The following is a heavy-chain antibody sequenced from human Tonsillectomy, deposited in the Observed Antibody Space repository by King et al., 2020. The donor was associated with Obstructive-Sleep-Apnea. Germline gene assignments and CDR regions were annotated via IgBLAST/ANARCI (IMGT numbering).Heavy chain of an antibody. V-gene: IGHV4-31*03. J-gene: IGHJ4*01. Sequence: VQLQESGPGLVKPSQTLSLTCTVSGGSLTSGGYFWSWIRQHPAKGLEWIGYIYYTGTTDYNPSLKTRITISLDTSKSQFSLKLSSVTDADTAVSYCAXGTNTLXGXAXDXXGXGNLVTVSS. CDR2: IYYTGTT. D-gene: IGHD2-8*01. CDR1: GGSLTSGGYF. CDR3: AXGTNTLXGXAXDX.